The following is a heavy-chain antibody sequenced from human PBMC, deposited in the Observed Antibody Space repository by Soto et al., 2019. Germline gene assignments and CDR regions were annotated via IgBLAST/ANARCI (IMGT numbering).Heavy chain of an antibody. Sequence: QVQLVQSGAEVKKSGSSVKVSCKASGGTFSSYTISWVRQAPGQGLEWMGRIIPILGIANYAQKFQGRVTITADKSTSTAYMELSSLRSEDTAVYYCASGPTGIAAAGSDYWGQGTLVTVSS. V-gene: IGHV1-69*02. CDR2: IIPILGIA. D-gene: IGHD6-13*01. CDR3: ASGPTGIAAAGSDY. J-gene: IGHJ4*02. CDR1: GGTFSSYT.